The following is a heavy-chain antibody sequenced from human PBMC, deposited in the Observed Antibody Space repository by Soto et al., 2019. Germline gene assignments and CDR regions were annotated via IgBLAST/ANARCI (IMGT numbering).Heavy chain of an antibody. J-gene: IGHJ4*02. CDR2: ITDNGRST. CDR1: GFTFSRYG. Sequence: GVSLRLSCAAFGFTFSRYGMSWVRQAPGKGLEWVSLITDNGRSTYYADSVKGRFTISRDNTKNTLFLQMNSLRAEDTAVYYCAKERAATTAFDYWGQGALVTVSS. CDR3: AKERAATTAFDY. D-gene: IGHD5-12*01. V-gene: IGHV3-23*01.